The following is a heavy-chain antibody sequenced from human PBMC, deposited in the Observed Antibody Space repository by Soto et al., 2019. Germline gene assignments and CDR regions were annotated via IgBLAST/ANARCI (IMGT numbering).Heavy chain of an antibody. J-gene: IGHJ6*02. Sequence: QVQLVQSGAEVKKPGSSVKVSCKASGGTFSSYAISWVRQAPGQGLEWMGGIIPIFGTAHYAQKFQARITITADESTSTAYMELSSVTPEDAAVYYSATERDYGDSPDGMDVCCQGTTVTVSS. D-gene: IGHD4-17*01. CDR3: ATERDYGDSPDGMDV. V-gene: IGHV1-69*01. CDR1: GGTFSSYA. CDR2: IIPIFGTA.